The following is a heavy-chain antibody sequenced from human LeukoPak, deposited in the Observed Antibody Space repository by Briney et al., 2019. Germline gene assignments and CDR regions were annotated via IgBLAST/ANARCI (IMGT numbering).Heavy chain of an antibody. D-gene: IGHD3-10*01. CDR2: ISINGDGT. V-gene: IGHV3-23*01. Sequence: GGSLRLSCAASGFTFNKFALSWVRQAPGKGLEWVSAISINGDGTYYAESVRGRFTISRDNSKNTLYLQMNSLKTEDTAVYYCAKDLLFPRFGSESWGQGTLVTVSS. CDR3: AKDLLFPRFGSES. J-gene: IGHJ5*02. CDR1: GFTFNKFA.